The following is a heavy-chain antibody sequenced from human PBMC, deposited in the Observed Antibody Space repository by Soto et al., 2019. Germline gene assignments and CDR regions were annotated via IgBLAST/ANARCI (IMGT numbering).Heavy chain of an antibody. J-gene: IGHJ1*01. CDR1: GFTFSSYG. CDR3: ARARSSSWYPIEYFQH. Sequence: GGSLRLSCAASGFTFSSYGMHWVRQAPGKGLEWVAVIWYDGSNKYYADSVKGRFTISRDNSKNTLYLQMNSLRAEDTAVYYCARARSSSWYPIEYFQHWGQGTLVTVSS. CDR2: IWYDGSNK. V-gene: IGHV3-33*01. D-gene: IGHD6-13*01.